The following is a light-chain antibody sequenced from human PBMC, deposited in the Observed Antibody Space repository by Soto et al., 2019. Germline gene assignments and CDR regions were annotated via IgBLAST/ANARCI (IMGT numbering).Light chain of an antibody. V-gene: IGLV2-14*01. Sequence: QSVLTQPASVSGSPGQSITISCTGTSSDVGGFDYVSWYQQHPGKAPKLMIYEVSKRPSGVSNRFSGSKSGNTASLTISGLQAEDEGDYYCSSYTGSSTLYVFGTGTKVTVL. J-gene: IGLJ1*01. CDR2: EVS. CDR1: SSDVGGFDY. CDR3: SSYTGSSTLYV.